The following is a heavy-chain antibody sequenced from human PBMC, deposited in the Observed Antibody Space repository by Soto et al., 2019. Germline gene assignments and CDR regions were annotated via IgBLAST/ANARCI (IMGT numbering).Heavy chain of an antibody. V-gene: IGHV1-69*01. J-gene: IGHJ6*02. CDR2: IIPICGTA. Sequence: QVQLVQSGAEVKKPGSSVKVSCKASGGTFSSYAISWVRQAPGHGLAWMGGIIPICGTANYAQKFQGRVTIPADEYTSTAYMELSSLRSEYTAGYYGAIDLHPGVTMVRGAVGGMDFWGQGTTVTVSS. CDR3: AIDLHPGVTMVRGAVGGMDF. CDR1: GGTFSSYA. D-gene: IGHD3-10*01.